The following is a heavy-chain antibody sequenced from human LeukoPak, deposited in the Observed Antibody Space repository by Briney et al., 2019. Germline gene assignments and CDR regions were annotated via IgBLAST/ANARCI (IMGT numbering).Heavy chain of an antibody. CDR2: INAGNGNT. CDR1: GYTFTSYA. CDR3: ARGPKDGAFDI. V-gene: IGHV1-3*01. Sequence: ASVKVSCKASGYTFTSYAMHWVRQAPGQRLEWMGWINAGNGNTKYSQKFRGRVTITRDTSASTAYMELSSLRSEDTAVYYCARGPKDGAFDIWGQGTMVTVSS. J-gene: IGHJ3*02.